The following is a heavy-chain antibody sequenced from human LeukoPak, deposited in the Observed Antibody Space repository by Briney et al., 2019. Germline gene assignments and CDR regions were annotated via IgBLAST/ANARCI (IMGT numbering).Heavy chain of an antibody. CDR3: ARDWGAYYHFFDY. CDR1: GFSMSVYW. D-gene: IGHD3-22*01. V-gene: IGHV3-7*01. Sequence: GGSLRLSCEASGFSMSVYWMSWVRQAPGKGLEWVGNIKQDGSERNYVDSVKGRFTISRDNAKKSLYLQMNSLRAEDTAVYYCARDWGAYYHFFDYWGRGTLVTVSP. J-gene: IGHJ4*02. CDR2: IKQDGSER.